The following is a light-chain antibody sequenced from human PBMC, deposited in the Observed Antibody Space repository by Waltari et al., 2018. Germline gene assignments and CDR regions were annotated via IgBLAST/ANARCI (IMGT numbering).Light chain of an antibody. CDR3: QQYHSSHT. V-gene: IGKV1-5*03. Sequence: DIQLTQSPSTLSASVGDRVSITCRASQSISSWLAWYQQKPGKAPNLLIYKASVLESGVPSRFSGSGSGTEFTLTIRSLQPDDFATYYCQQYHSSHTFGGGTKVEIK. J-gene: IGKJ4*01. CDR1: QSISSW. CDR2: KAS.